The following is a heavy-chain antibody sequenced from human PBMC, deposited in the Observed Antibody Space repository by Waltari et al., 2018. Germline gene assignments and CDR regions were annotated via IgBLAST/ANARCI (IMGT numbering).Heavy chain of an antibody. D-gene: IGHD5-12*01. Sequence: QVQLQQWGAGLLKPSETLSLTCAVYGWSFSGYYWTWIRQPPGTPGKGLEWIGEIKHSGSTSYNQSLKSRVTISVDTSKNQFSRKLTSVTAADTAVYYCARGDIALGGAPFDPWGQGTLVTVSS. CDR2: IKHSGST. CDR3: ARGDIALGGAPFDP. J-gene: IGHJ5*02. V-gene: IGHV4-34*01. CDR1: GWSFSGYY.